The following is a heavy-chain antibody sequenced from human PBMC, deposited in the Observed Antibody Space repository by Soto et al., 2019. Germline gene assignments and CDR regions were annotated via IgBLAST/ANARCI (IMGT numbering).Heavy chain of an antibody. CDR2: IYYSGST. J-gene: IGHJ6*02. V-gene: IGHV4-31*03. Sequence: QVQLQESGPGLVKPSQTLSLTCTVSGGSISSGGYYWSWIRQHPGKGLEWIGYIYYSGSTYYNPSLKSRGTXPXXXSXXQFSLKLSSVTAADTAVYYCARDLQYSRLFYGMDVWGQGTTVTVSS. CDR3: ARDLQYSRLFYGMDV. CDR1: GGSISSGGYY. D-gene: IGHD6-13*01.